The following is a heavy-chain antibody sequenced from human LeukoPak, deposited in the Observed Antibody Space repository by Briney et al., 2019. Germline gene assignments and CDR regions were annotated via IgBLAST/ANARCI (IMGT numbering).Heavy chain of an antibody. D-gene: IGHD7-27*01. J-gene: IGHJ2*01. CDR2: ITGSSTWT. CDR1: GFTFRTYG. Sequence: PGGSLRLSCEASGFTFRTYGMTWVRQAPGKELEWVSGITGSSTWTYYADSVKGRFTISRDNSKNTLHLQMDSLRAEDTAIYYCARELVSLGTGYFDLWGRGTLVTVSS. CDR3: ARELVSLGTGYFDL. V-gene: IGHV3-23*01.